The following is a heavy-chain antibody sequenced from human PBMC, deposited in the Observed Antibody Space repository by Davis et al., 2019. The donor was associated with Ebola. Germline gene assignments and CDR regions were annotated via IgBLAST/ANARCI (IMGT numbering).Heavy chain of an antibody. D-gene: IGHD3-9*01. CDR2: IYYSGST. J-gene: IGHJ4*02. Sequence: SETLSLTCTVSGGSISSGDYYWSWIRQPPGKGLEWIGYIYYSGSTNYNPSLKSRVTISVDTSKNQFSLKLSSVTAADTAVYYCARGHWLVYYFDYWGQGTLVAVSS. V-gene: IGHV4-61*08. CDR1: GGSISSGDYY. CDR3: ARGHWLVYYFDY.